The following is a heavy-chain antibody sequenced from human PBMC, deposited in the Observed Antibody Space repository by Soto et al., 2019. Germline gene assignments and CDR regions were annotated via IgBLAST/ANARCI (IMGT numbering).Heavy chain of an antibody. Sequence: ASVKVSCKASGNTVPNYAIHWVRQAPGQGLEWMGWMNPNSGNTGYAQKFQGRVTMTRNTSIRTAYIDLSSLSSDDTAVYYCARVMLGGHYDYWGQGTLVTVSS. D-gene: IGHD2-15*01. V-gene: IGHV1-8*02. CDR3: ARVMLGGHYDY. CDR1: GNTVPNYA. J-gene: IGHJ4*02. CDR2: MNPNSGNT.